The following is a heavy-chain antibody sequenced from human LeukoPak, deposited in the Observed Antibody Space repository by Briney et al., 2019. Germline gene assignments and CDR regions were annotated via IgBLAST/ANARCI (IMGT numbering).Heavy chain of an antibody. D-gene: IGHD3-10*01. J-gene: IGHJ4*02. Sequence: ASVKVSCKASGYTFTSYYMHWVRQGPGQGLEWMGIINPSGGSTSYAQKFQGRVTMTRDTSTSTVYMELSSLRAEDTAVYYCARDLWFGELGGDYWGQGTLVTVSS. CDR3: ARDLWFGELGGDY. V-gene: IGHV1-46*01. CDR1: GYTFTSYY. CDR2: INPSGGST.